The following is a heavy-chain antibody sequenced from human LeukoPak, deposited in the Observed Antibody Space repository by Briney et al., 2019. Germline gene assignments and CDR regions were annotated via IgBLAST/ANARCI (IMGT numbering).Heavy chain of an antibody. CDR2: IDHSGST. D-gene: IGHD3-10*01. V-gene: IGHV4-34*01. CDR1: GGSFSGYY. Sequence: SETLSLTCAVYGGSFSGYYWSWIRQPPGKGLEWIGEIDHSGSTNYNPSLKSRVTISVDTSKNQFSLKLSSVTAADTAAYYCARTKALWFGEFLNWGQGTLVTVSS. CDR3: ARTKALWFGEFLN. J-gene: IGHJ4*02.